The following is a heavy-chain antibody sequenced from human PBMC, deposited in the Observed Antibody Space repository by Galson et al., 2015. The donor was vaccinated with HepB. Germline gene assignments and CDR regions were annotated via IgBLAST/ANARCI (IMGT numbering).Heavy chain of an antibody. CDR3: VSDRHLTVTPKFVF. J-gene: IGHJ4*02. CDR2: FDPEDYET. D-gene: IGHD4-17*01. CDR1: GYTLSELS. Sequence: SVKVSCKVSGYTLSELSIHWVRQTPGKGLEWIGGFDPEDYETIYAQNFQGRVTMTEDTSIETAYMELRSLRSEDTALYYCVSDRHLTVTPKFVFWGQGTLVTVSS. V-gene: IGHV1-24*01.